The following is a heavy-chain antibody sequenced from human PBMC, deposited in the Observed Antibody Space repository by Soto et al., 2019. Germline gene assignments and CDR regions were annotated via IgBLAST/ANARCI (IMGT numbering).Heavy chain of an antibody. CDR2: IYHSGST. D-gene: IGHD5-12*01. V-gene: IGHV4-30-2*01. J-gene: IGHJ4*02. CDR3: ARGVWRIEMATILFDY. Sequence: PSETLSLTCAVSGGSISSGGYSWSWIRQPPGKGLEWIGYIYHSGSTNYIPSLKSRVTISVDTSKNQFSLKLSSVTAADTAVYYCARGVWRIEMATILFDYWGQGTLVTVSS. CDR1: GGSISSGGYS.